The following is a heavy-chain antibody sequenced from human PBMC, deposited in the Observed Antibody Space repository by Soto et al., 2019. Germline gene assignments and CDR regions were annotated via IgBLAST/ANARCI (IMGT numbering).Heavy chain of an antibody. V-gene: IGHV1-2*02. D-gene: IGHD3-9*01. J-gene: IGHJ5*02. CDR1: GYTFTALY. CDR2: VNPNTGLT. Sequence: ASVKVSCKASGYTFTALYMNWVRQAPGQGLEWMGWVNPNTGLTKYAQKFQGRVIMTRDTSINTAYMELRDLTSDDTAVYYCTTLRLDPWGQGTLVTVSS. CDR3: TTLRLDP.